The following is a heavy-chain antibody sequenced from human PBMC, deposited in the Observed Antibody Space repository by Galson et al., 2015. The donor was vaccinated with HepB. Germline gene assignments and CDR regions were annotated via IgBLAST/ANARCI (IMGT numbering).Heavy chain of an antibody. CDR1: GYTFTSYG. V-gene: IGHV1-18*04. J-gene: IGHJ4*02. D-gene: IGHD3-3*01. Sequence: SVKVSCKASGYTFTSYGISWVRQAPGQGLEWMGWISAYNGNTNYAQKLQGRVTMTTDTSTSTAYMELRSLRSDDTAVYYCARVGRFLEWLFSQIDYWGQGTLVTVSS. CDR2: ISAYNGNT. CDR3: ARVGRFLEWLFSQIDY.